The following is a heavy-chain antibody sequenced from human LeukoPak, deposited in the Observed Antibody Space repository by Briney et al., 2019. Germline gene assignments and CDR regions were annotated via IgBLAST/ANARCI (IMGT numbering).Heavy chain of an antibody. CDR1: GVSFSGYY. CDR2: INHSEST. D-gene: IGHD1-1*01. Sequence: PSETLSLTCAVYGVSFSGYYWRWIRQPPGKGREGMGGINHSESTNYNPSLKSRVTISVDTSKNQFSLKLSSVTAADTAVYYCARGRDWNHGGWFDPWGQGTLVTVSS. J-gene: IGHJ5*02. CDR3: ARGRDWNHGGWFDP. V-gene: IGHV4-34*01.